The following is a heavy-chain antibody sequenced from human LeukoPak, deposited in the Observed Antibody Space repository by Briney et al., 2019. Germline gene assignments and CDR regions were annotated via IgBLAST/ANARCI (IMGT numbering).Heavy chain of an antibody. Sequence: GESLKISCKGSGYSFTSYWIGWVRQMPGKGLEWMGIIYPGDSDTRYSPSFQGQVTISADQSTSTAFLQWSSLKASDTAMYYCARLNNYVYFSDYWGQGTLVTVSS. D-gene: IGHD5-18*01. CDR3: ARLNNYVYFSDY. V-gene: IGHV5-51*01. J-gene: IGHJ4*02. CDR1: GYSFTSYW. CDR2: IYPGDSDT.